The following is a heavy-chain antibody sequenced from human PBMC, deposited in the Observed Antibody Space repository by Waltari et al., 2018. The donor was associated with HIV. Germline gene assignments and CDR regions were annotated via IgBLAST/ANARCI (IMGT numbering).Heavy chain of an antibody. J-gene: IGHJ4*02. D-gene: IGHD3-16*01. CDR3: ARGGGIPPV. CDR1: PGSFTSVSFY. Sequence: QVQLQESGPGLVKPSQTLSLTCTVSPGSFTSVSFYWSWIRQHPGKGLEWIGYIYNSGRTYYNTSLKIRVTISLVPSKNQFSLNLSSVTAADTALYYCARGGGIPPVWGQGTLVTVSS. CDR2: IYNSGRT. V-gene: IGHV4-31*03.